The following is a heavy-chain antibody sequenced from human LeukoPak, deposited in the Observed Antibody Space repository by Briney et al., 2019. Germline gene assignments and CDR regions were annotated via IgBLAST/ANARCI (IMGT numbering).Heavy chain of an antibody. D-gene: IGHD6-13*01. J-gene: IGHJ4*02. CDR3: TRDLPYSSSWESIDY. V-gene: IGHV1-18*01. Sequence: ASVKVSCKASGYTFTSYDINWVRQATGQRLEWMGWISAYNGNTNYAQKLQGRVTMTTDTSTSTAYMELRSLRSDDTAVYYCTRDLPYSSSWESIDYWGQGTLVTVSS. CDR2: ISAYNGNT. CDR1: GYTFTSYD.